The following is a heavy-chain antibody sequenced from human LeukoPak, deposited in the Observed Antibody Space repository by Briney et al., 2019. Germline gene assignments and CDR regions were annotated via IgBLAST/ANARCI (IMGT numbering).Heavy chain of an antibody. CDR2: IWYDGSNK. CDR3: ASSRWYCGGDCYSSLGY. J-gene: IGHJ4*02. Sequence: GGSLRLSCAASGFTFSSYGMHWVRQAPGKGLEWVAVIWYDGSNKYYADSVKGRFTISRDNSKNTLYLQMNSLRAEDTAVYYCASSRWYCGGDCYSSLGYWGQGTLVTVSS. CDR1: GFTFSSYG. D-gene: IGHD2-21*02. V-gene: IGHV3-33*01.